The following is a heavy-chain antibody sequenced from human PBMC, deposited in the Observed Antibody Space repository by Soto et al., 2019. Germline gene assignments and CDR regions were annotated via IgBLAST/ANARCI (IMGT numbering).Heavy chain of an antibody. J-gene: IGHJ4*02. CDR3: ASGVVYDSSGYYGY. D-gene: IGHD3-22*01. CDR1: GYTFTSYG. V-gene: IGHV1-18*04. Sequence: ASVKVSCKASGYTFTSYGISWVRQAPGQGPEWMGWISAYNGNTNYAQKLQGRVTMTTDTSTSTAYMELRSLRSDDTAVYYCASGVVYDSSGYYGYWGQGTLVTVSS. CDR2: ISAYNGNT.